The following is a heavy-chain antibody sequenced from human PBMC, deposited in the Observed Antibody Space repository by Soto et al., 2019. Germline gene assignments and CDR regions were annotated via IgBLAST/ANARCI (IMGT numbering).Heavy chain of an antibody. CDR2: IDAWNGNT. Sequence: ASVKVSFKASGYTFTSYPMHWVRQAPGQRLEWMGWIDAWNGNTKYSQKFRGRVTFTTDTSASTAYMELSSLRSEDTAAYYCARVGYSYASPHYGMDFWGQGTPVTVSS. CDR3: ARVGYSYASPHYGMDF. D-gene: IGHD5-18*01. CDR1: GYTFTSYP. J-gene: IGHJ6*02. V-gene: IGHV1-3*01.